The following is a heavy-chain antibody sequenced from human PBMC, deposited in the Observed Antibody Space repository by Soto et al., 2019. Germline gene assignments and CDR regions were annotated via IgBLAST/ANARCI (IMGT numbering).Heavy chain of an antibody. CDR1: GFTFSSYG. Sequence: GGSLRLSCAASGFTFSSYGMHWVRQAPGKGLEWVAVISYDGSNKYYADSVKGRFTISRDNSKNTLYLQMNSLRAEDTAVYYCAKGGGSSWFLNFDCWGQGTLVTVSS. V-gene: IGHV3-30*18. J-gene: IGHJ4*02. CDR2: ISYDGSNK. D-gene: IGHD6-13*01. CDR3: AKGGGSSWFLNFDC.